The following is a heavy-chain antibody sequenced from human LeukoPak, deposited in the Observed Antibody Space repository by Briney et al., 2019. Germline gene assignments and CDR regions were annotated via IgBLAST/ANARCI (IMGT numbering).Heavy chain of an antibody. Sequence: SETLSLTCTVSGGSISSPDYSWDWIRQPPGKGLEWIGYIYYSGCAYYNPSLRSRVTISVDASKNQFSLRLSPVTAADTAVYYCARDPHYHDRSGSFVWGQGTMVTVSS. CDR2: IYYSGCA. V-gene: IGHV4-30-4*08. J-gene: IGHJ3*01. D-gene: IGHD3-22*01. CDR1: GGSISSPDYS. CDR3: ARDPHYHDRSGSFV.